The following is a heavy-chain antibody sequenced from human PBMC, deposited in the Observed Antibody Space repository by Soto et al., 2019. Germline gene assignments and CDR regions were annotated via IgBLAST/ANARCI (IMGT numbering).Heavy chain of an antibody. CDR2: IDHDGST. Sequence: EVQLVESGGGLVQPGGSLRLSCAASGFTFSNYWMHGVRQAPGKGLAWVARIDHDGSTDYAGSVRGRFTVSRDNAESMLYLQMNSLRDDDTALYYCVRDSHGDYWGQGTLVTVSS. CDR1: GFTFSNYW. J-gene: IGHJ4*02. CDR3: VRDSHGDY. V-gene: IGHV3-74*01.